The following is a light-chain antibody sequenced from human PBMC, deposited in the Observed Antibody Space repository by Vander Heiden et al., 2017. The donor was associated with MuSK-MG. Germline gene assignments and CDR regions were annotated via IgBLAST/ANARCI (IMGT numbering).Light chain of an antibody. V-gene: IGKV3-11*01. Sequence: EIVFTQSPVTLSLSPGGRATLSCRASQSVNSYLAWYQQKPGQGPRLLIYHASNRATGIPARFSGSGSGTDFTLTISALEPEDSAIYYCQQRSSWPLTFGGGTKVEIK. J-gene: IGKJ4*01. CDR1: QSVNSY. CDR2: HAS. CDR3: QQRSSWPLT.